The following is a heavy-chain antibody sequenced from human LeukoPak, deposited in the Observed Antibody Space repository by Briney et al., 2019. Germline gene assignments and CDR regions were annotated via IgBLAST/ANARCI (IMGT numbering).Heavy chain of an antibody. Sequence: SETLSLTCTVSGGSISSYYWSWIRQPPGKGLEWIGYIYYSGSTNYSPSLKSRVTISVDTSKNQFSLKLSSVTAAGTAVYYCARGSGSYQGGYYYYGMDVWGQGTTVTVSS. CDR2: IYYSGST. V-gene: IGHV4-59*01. CDR3: ARGSGSYQGGYYYYGMDV. J-gene: IGHJ6*02. CDR1: GGSISSYY. D-gene: IGHD1-26*01.